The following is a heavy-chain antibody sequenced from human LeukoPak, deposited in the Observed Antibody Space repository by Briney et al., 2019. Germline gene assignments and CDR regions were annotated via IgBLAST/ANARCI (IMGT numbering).Heavy chain of an antibody. CDR3: ARLPLRSIAVGYYGMDV. CDR2: IIPIFGTA. CDR1: GGTFSSYA. Sequence: ASVKVSCKASGGTFSSYAISWVRQAPGQGLEWMGGIIPIFGTANYAQKFQGRVTITADETTSTAYMELSSLRSEDTAVYYCARLPLRSIAVGYYGMDVWGQGTTVTVSS. J-gene: IGHJ6*02. D-gene: IGHD6-6*01. V-gene: IGHV1-69*13.